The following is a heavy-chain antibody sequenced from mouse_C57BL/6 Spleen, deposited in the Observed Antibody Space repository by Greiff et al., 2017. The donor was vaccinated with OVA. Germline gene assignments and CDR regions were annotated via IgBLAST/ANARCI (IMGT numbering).Heavy chain of an antibody. D-gene: IGHD1-1*01. CDR2: IDPSDSET. CDR3: ARAYYYGSSYYFDY. J-gene: IGHJ2*01. V-gene: IGHV1-52*01. Sequence: QVQLQQSGAELVRPGSSVKLSCKASGYTFTSYWMHWVKQRPIQGLEWIGNIDPSDSETHYNQKFKDKATLTVDKSSSTAYMQLSSLTSEDSAVYYCARAYYYGSSYYFDYWGQGTTLTVSS. CDR1: GYTFTSYW.